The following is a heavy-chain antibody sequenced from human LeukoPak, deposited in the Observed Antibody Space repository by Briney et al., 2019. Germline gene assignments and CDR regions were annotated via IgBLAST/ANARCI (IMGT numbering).Heavy chain of an antibody. Sequence: GASVKVSCKVSGDTLTELSMHWVRQAPGKGLEWMGGFDPEDGETIYAQKFQGRVTMTEDTSTDTAYMELSSLRSEDTAVYYCAYDSSGYYYNWFDPWGQGTLVTVSS. V-gene: IGHV1-24*01. CDR1: GDTLTELS. J-gene: IGHJ5*02. D-gene: IGHD3-22*01. CDR3: AYDSSGYYYNWFDP. CDR2: FDPEDGET.